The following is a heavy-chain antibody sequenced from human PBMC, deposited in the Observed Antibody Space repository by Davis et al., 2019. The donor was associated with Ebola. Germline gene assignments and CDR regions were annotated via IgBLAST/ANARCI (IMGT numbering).Heavy chain of an antibody. V-gene: IGHV4-34*01. CDR3: ARHYRFLSSSSGFDY. CDR1: DGSLSGYY. CDR2: INHNGNT. J-gene: IGHJ4*02. Sequence: SETLSLTCGVYDGSLSGYYWNWIRQPPGKGLEWIGEINHNGNTNYNPSLKSRVTMSLDTSKDQFSLKLNSVTAADTAVYYCARHYRFLSSSSGFDYWGQGTLVTVSS. D-gene: IGHD6-6*01.